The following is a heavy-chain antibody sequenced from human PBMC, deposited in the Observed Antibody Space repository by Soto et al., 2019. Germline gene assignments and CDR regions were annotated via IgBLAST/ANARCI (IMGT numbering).Heavy chain of an antibody. CDR2: IDPSDSYT. CDR3: ATMRITIFGVAKEYGMDV. J-gene: IGHJ6*02. CDR1: GYSFTSYW. V-gene: IGHV5-10-1*01. D-gene: IGHD3-3*01. Sequence: PGESLKISSKGSGYSFTSYWISWVRQMPGKGLEWMGRIDPSDSYTNYSPSFQGHVTISADKSISTAYLQWSSLKASDTAMYYCATMRITIFGVAKEYGMDVWGQGTTVTVSS.